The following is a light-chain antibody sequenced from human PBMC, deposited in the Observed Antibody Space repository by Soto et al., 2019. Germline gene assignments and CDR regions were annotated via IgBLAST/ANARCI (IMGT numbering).Light chain of an antibody. J-gene: IGKJ1*01. Sequence: EVVMTQSPVTLSVSPLEIATLSFMASQSVHSNLAWYQQNLGQAPRLLIYGASTRATGIPARFSGSGSGTEFTLTISSLQSEDFAVYYCQQYNNWPRTFGQGTKVDI. CDR3: QQYNNWPRT. V-gene: IGKV3D-15*01. CDR1: QSVHSN. CDR2: GAS.